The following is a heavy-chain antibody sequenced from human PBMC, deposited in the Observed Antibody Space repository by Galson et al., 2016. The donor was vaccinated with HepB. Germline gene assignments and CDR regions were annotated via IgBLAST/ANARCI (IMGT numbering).Heavy chain of an antibody. D-gene: IGHD6-6*01. CDR1: GFTFSSYA. CDR3: AKSIVAAPPNRSYYYYGMDV. J-gene: IGHJ6*02. V-gene: IGHV3-23*01. Sequence: SLRLSCAASGFTFSSYAMNWVRQAPGKGLEWVSSIRGSGGSTDYADSAKGRFTISRDNSENTLSLQMNSLRAEDTAVYYCAKSIVAAPPNRSYYYYGMDVWGQGTTVTVSS. CDR2: IRGSGGST.